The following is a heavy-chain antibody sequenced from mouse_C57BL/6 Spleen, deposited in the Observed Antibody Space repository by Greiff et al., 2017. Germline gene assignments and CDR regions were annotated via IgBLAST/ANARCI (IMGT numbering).Heavy chain of an antibody. J-gene: IGHJ4*01. D-gene: IGHD1-1*01. CDR2: ISSGGSYT. CDR1: GFTFSSYG. CDR3: AGGGAFTTVVAGYYAMDY. V-gene: IGHV5-6*02. Sequence: EVMLVESGGDLVKPGGSLKLSCAASGFTFSSYGMSWVRRTPDKRLEWVATISSGGSYTYYPDSVKGRFTISRDNAKNTLYLQMSSLKSEDTAMYYCAGGGAFTTVVAGYYAMDYWGQGTSVTVSS.